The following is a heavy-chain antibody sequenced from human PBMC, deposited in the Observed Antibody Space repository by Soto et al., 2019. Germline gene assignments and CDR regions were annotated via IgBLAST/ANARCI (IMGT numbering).Heavy chain of an antibody. J-gene: IGHJ4*02. V-gene: IGHV3-30-3*01. Sequence: QVQLVESGGGVVQPGTSLRLSCAASGFTFRGYAMHWVRQAPGKGLEWVAVISSDGNAKYYADSVKGRFTISRDNSESTLFLQENRLRPEDTAVYYCARDHDHSHYVASLITSTTIDYWGLGTLVTVSS. D-gene: IGHD4-4*01. CDR2: ISSDGNAK. CDR3: ARDHDHSHYVASLITSTTIDY. CDR1: GFTFRGYA.